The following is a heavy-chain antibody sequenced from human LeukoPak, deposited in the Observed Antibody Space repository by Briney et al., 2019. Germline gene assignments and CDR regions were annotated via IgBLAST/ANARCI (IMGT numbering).Heavy chain of an antibody. CDR1: GFTFSSYA. CDR2: ISGSGGST. V-gene: IGHV3-23*01. CDR3: AKYHSSSWYWDYYYYYMDV. D-gene: IGHD6-13*01. Sequence: GGSLRLSCAASGFTFSSYAMSWVRQAPGKGLEWVSAISGSGGSTYYADSVKGRFTISRDNSKNTLYLQMNSLRAEDTAVYYCAKYHSSSWYWDYYYYYMDVWGKGTTVTVSS. J-gene: IGHJ6*03.